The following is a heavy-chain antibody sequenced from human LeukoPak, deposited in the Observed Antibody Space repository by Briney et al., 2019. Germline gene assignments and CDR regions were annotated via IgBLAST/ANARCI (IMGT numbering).Heavy chain of an antibody. D-gene: IGHD3-10*01. CDR2: ISWNSDDI. CDR3: TKGGHGSGTYYNSLVDH. V-gene: IGHV3-9*01. CDR1: GFTFDDYA. Sequence: PGGSLRLSCAASGFTFDDYAMHWVRQTPGKGLEWVSGISWNSDDIGYADSVKGRFTISRDNAKNSLHLQMNSLRTEDSAFYYCTKGGHGSGTYYNSLVDHWGQGTLVTVSS. J-gene: IGHJ4*02.